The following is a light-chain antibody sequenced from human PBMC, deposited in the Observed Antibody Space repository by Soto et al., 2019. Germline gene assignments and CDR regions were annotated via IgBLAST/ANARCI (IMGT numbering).Light chain of an antibody. CDR3: QQYNSLWT. V-gene: IGKV1-5*03. Sequence: DIQMTQSPSTLSASVGDSVTITCRASQSISSWLAWYQQKPGKAPQRLIYKASSLESGVPSMFNGSASGKDFPLTISTRQPDDFATYYCQQYNSLWTFGQGTKVDIK. CDR2: KAS. J-gene: IGKJ1*01. CDR1: QSISSW.